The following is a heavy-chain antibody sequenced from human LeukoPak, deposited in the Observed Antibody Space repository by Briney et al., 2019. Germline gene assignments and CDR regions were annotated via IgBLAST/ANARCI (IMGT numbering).Heavy chain of an antibody. CDR3: ARDMATYYYDSSGLDY. CDR2: IYTSGST. Sequence: TSETLSLTCAVYGGSFSGYYWSWIRQPAGKGLEWIGRIYTSGSTNYNPSLKSRVTMSADTSKNQFSLKLSSVTAADTAVYYCARDMATYYYDSSGLDYWGQGTLVTVSS. CDR1: GGSFSGYY. J-gene: IGHJ4*02. V-gene: IGHV4-4*07. D-gene: IGHD3-22*01.